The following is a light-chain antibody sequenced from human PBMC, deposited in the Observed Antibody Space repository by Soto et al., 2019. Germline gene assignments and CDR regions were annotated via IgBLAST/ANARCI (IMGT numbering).Light chain of an antibody. Sequence: QSALTQPRSVAGSPGHSVTISCTGTSSDVGGYNYVSWYQQHPGKAPKLMIYDVSKRPSGVPDRFSGSRSGTTASLTISGLQAEDEADYYCCSYGGSYTFVFVPGTKLTVL. J-gene: IGLJ1*01. CDR2: DVS. CDR1: SSDVGGYNY. CDR3: CSYGGSYTFV. V-gene: IGLV2-11*01.